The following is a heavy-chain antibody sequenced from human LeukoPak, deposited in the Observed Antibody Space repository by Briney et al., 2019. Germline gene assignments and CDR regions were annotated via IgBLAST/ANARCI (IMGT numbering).Heavy chain of an antibody. CDR3: ARDLTMVRGVLDY. J-gene: IGHJ4*02. CDR1: GFTFSSYA. CDR2: ISYDGSNK. D-gene: IGHD3-10*01. Sequence: PGGSLRLSCAASGFTFSSYAMHWVRQAPGKGLEWVAGISYDGSNKYYADSVKGRFTISRDNSKNTLYLQMNSLRAEDTAVYYCARDLTMVRGVLDYWGQGTLVTVSS. V-gene: IGHV3-30*04.